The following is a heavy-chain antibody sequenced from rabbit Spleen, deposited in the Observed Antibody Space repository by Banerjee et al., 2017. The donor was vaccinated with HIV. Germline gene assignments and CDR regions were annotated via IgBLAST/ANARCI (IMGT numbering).Heavy chain of an antibody. D-gene: IGHD4-1*01. CDR2: IGTGSGTT. CDR3: ARETSSGWGIVSFYFSL. Sequence: QQLVESGGGLVKPGASLTLTCKASRFSFSSGYYVSWVRQAPGKGLEWIGCIGTGSGTTYYASWAKGRFTISKTSSTTVTLQMTSLTAADTATYFCARETSSGWGIVSFYFSLWGPGTLVTVS. V-gene: IGHV1S40*01. J-gene: IGHJ4*01. CDR1: RFSFSSGYY.